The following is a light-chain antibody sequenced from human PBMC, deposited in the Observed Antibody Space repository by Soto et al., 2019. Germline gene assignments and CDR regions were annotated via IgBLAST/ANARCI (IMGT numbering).Light chain of an antibody. J-gene: IGLJ2*01. CDR3: GTWDSSLSVV. CDR2: ENN. CDR1: SSNIGNNY. V-gene: IGLV1-51*02. Sequence: QSVLTQPPSVSEAPGQKVTISCSGSSSNIGNNYVSWYQQLPGTAPKLLIYENNKRPSGIPDRFSGSKSGTSATLGITGLQTGDEADYYCGTWDSSLSVVFGGGTKITVL.